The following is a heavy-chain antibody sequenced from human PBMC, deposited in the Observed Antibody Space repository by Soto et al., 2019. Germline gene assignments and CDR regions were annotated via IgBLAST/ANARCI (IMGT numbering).Heavy chain of an antibody. D-gene: IGHD4-4*01. CDR2: IDGDGTST. Sequence: EGQLVESGGGSVQPGGSLRLSCAASGFTFSGYWMYWVRQSPGKGLVWVSRIDGDGTSTGYADSVKGRFTISRDNAKNTLYLQMNSLRAEDTAVYYGARDPRNLGLDPWGLGTLVTVSS. CDR3: ARDPRNLGLDP. J-gene: IGHJ5*02. CDR1: GFTFSGYW. V-gene: IGHV3-74*01.